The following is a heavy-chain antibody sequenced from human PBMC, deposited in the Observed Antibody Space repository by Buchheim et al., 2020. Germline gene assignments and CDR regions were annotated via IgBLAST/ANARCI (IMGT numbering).Heavy chain of an antibody. D-gene: IGHD3-3*01. CDR2: IYYSGST. J-gene: IGHJ4*02. CDR1: GGSISSGGYY. V-gene: IGHV4-31*03. Sequence: QVQLQESGPGLVKPSQTLSLTCTVSGGSISSGGYYWSWIRQHPGKGLEWIGYIYYSGSTYYNPSLKSRVTISVDTSKNQFSLKLSSVTAAGTAVYYCAREGRITIFGVVTTRGFDYWGQGTL. CDR3: AREGRITIFGVVTTRGFDY.